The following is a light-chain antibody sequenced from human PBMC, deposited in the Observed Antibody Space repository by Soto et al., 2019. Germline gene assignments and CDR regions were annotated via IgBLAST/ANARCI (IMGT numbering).Light chain of an antibody. CDR3: QQSSTGWT. CDR2: STS. J-gene: IGKJ1*01. V-gene: IGKV1-39*01. CDR1: QTFSGY. Sequence: DIQLTQSPSSLSASVGDRVTISCRASQTFSGYLNWYQQQPGKAPKVLIYSTSNLQSGVPSRFSGSGSGTDFTLTISSLQPEDSATYYCQQSSTGWTFGQGTKVEIK.